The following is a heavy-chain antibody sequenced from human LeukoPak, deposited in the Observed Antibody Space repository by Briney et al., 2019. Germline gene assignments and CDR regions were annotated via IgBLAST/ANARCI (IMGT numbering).Heavy chain of an antibody. Sequence: VASVKVSCKASGGTFSSYAISWVRQAPGQGLEWMGGIIPIFGTANYAQTFQGRVTITADKSTSTAYMELSSLRSEDTAVYYCARGYCSGGSCDGFDYWGQGTLVTVSS. CDR1: GGTFSSYA. CDR3: ARGYCSGGSCDGFDY. J-gene: IGHJ4*02. V-gene: IGHV1-69*06. CDR2: IIPIFGTA. D-gene: IGHD2-15*01.